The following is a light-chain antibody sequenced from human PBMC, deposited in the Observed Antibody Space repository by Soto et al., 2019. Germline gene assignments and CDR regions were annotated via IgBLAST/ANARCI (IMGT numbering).Light chain of an antibody. CDR1: SSDVGGYNY. V-gene: IGLV2-14*03. CDR2: DVS. CDR3: SSYTTSNTRQIV. J-gene: IGLJ1*01. Sequence: SVLAQPASVSGSPGESITISCTGTSSDVGGYNYVSWYQHHPGKAPKLMIFDVSNRPSGVSNRLSGSKSGNTASLTISGLQPEDEADYYCSSYTTSNTRQIVFGTGTKVTVL.